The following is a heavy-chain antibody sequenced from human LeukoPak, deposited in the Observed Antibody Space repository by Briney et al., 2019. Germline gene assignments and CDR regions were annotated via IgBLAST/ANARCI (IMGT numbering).Heavy chain of an antibody. CDR3: ARGAWNYVFDY. V-gene: IGHV4-39*07. CDR2: IYYSGST. D-gene: IGHD1-7*01. CDR1: GGSISSSSYY. Sequence: SETLSFTCTVSGGSISSSSYYWGWIRQPPGKGLEWIGSIYYSGSTYYNPSLKSRVTISVDTSKNQFSLKLSSVTAADTAVYYCARGAWNYVFDYWGQGTLVTVSS. J-gene: IGHJ4*02.